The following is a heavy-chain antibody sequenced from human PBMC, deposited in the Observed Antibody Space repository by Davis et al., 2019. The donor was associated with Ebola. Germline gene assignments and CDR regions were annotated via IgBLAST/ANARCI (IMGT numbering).Heavy chain of an antibody. V-gene: IGHV1-46*01. CDR3: AREQLETFNFDY. D-gene: IGHD6-6*01. Sequence: AASVKVSCKASGYTFTSYYIHWVRQAPGQGLEWMGAIKPSSGIIDYAQKFQGRVTVTMDTSTSTVYMELNSLRTEDTALYFCAREQLETFNFDYWGQGTLVTVSS. CDR1: GYTFTSYY. J-gene: IGHJ4*02. CDR2: IKPSSGII.